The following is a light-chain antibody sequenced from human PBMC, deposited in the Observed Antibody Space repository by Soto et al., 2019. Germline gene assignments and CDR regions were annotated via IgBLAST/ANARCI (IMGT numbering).Light chain of an antibody. CDR3: QKYTNYPWT. Sequence: DIQMTQSPPTLSASVGDRGTITCRASQSISSWLAWYQQRPGKAPNLLIYDVSSLESGVPSRFSGSGSGTEFTLTISSLQPDDFATYYCQKYTNYPWTFGQGTKVDIK. CDR2: DVS. CDR1: QSISSW. J-gene: IGKJ1*01. V-gene: IGKV1-5*01.